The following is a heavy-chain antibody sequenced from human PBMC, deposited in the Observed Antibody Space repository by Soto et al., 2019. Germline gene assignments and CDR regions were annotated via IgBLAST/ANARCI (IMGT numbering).Heavy chain of an antibody. CDR3: ARVPLRFLEWLLLYFDY. CDR1: GFTFSSYW. V-gene: IGHV3-7*01. J-gene: IGHJ4*02. CDR2: IKQDGSEK. D-gene: IGHD3-3*01. Sequence: PGGSLRLSCAASGFTFSSYWMSWVRQAPGKGQEWVANIKQDGSEKYYVDSVKGRFTISRDNAKNSLYLQMNSLRAEDTAVYYCARVPLRFLEWLLLYFDYWGQGTLVTVSS.